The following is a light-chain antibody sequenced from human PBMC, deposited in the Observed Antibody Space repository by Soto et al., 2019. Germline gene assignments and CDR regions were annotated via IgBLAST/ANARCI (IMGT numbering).Light chain of an antibody. J-gene: IGLJ3*02. CDR1: SSDVGNYNL. CDR3: CSFARSSTWV. V-gene: IGLV2-23*02. CDR2: QVN. Sequence: QSALTQPASVSGSPGQSITISCTGTSSDVGNYNLVSWYQQDPGKAPKLIIYQVNKRPSGVSNRFSGSKSGNTASLTISGLQAEDEADYYCCSFARSSTWVFGGGTKLTVL.